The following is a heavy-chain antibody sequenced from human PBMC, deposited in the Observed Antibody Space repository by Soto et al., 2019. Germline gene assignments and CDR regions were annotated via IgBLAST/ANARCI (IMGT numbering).Heavy chain of an antibody. CDR1: GFTFSRFD. V-gene: IGHV3-23*01. D-gene: IGHD2-15*01. Sequence: EVQLLESGGGLVQPGGSLRLSCAASGFTFSRFDMNWVRQAPGKGLEWVSGIGGSGGTTYYADSVKGRFTISRDNSKNTLFLQMNSLRAEDTAVYYCAKDSLGDYYYYGLDVWGQGTTVTVFS. J-gene: IGHJ6*02. CDR2: IGGSGGTT. CDR3: AKDSLGDYYYYGLDV.